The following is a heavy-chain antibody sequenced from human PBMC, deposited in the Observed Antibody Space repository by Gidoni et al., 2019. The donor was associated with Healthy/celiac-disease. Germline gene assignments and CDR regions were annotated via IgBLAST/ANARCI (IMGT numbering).Heavy chain of an antibody. CDR3: AKVWPSRIKAGATGYFDY. Sequence: EVQLLESGGGLVQPGGALRLSVEAHGFPFGRCAMSWVRQAPGTGLEWVSAISGSGGSTYYADSVKGRFTISRDNSKNTLYLQMNSLRAEDTAVYYCAKVWPSRIKAGATGYFDYWGQGTLVTVSS. CDR2: ISGSGGST. J-gene: IGHJ4*02. D-gene: IGHD1-26*01. V-gene: IGHV3-23*01. CDR1: GFPFGRCA.